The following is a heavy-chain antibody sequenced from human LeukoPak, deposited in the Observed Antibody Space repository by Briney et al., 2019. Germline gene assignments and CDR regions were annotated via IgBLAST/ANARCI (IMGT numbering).Heavy chain of an antibody. D-gene: IGHD2-2*01. V-gene: IGHV3-30*18. CDR2: ISYDGSNK. Sequence: GGSLRLSCAASGFTFSSYGMHWVRQAPGKGLEWVAVISYDGSNKYYADSVKGRFTISRDNSKKTLYLQMNSLRAEDTAVYYCAKVVWYQLLSFPFDYWGQGTLVTVSS. J-gene: IGHJ4*02. CDR3: AKVVWYQLLSFPFDY. CDR1: GFTFSSYG.